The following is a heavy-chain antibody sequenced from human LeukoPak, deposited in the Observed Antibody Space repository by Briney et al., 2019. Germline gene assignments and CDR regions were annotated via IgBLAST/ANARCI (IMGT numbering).Heavy chain of an antibody. J-gene: IGHJ4*02. V-gene: IGHV3-23*01. D-gene: IGHD3-9*01. CDR1: GFSFNNAW. CDR3: AKDPGDGILTEEYYFDY. Sequence: GGSLRLSCAGSGFSFNNAWVTWVRQAPGKGLEWVSAISGSGGSTYYAGSVKGRFTISRDNSKNTLYLQMNSLRAEDTAVYYCAKDPGDGILTEEYYFDYWGQGTLVTVSS. CDR2: ISGSGGST.